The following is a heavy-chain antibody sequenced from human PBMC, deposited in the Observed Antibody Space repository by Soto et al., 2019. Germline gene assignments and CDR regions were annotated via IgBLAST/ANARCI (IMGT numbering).Heavy chain of an antibody. J-gene: IGHJ6*02. CDR2: ISSSSSYI. CDR1: GFTFSSYS. V-gene: IGHV3-21*01. Sequence: GGSLRLSCAASGFTFSSYSMNWVRQAPGKGLEWVSSISSSSSYIYYADSVKGRFTISRDNAKNSLYLQMNSLRAEDTAVYYCARGGDGYNLGRYYYYGMDVWGQGTTVTVSS. CDR3: ARGGDGYNLGRYYYYGMDV. D-gene: IGHD5-12*01.